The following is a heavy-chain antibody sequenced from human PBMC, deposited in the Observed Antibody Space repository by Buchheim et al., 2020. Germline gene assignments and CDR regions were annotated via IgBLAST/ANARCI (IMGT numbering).Heavy chain of an antibody. CDR2: MNPNSGNT. D-gene: IGHD3-22*01. CDR3: ARGFKVVTMIVVVTVGEYGMDV. J-gene: IGHJ6*02. V-gene: IGHV1-8*01. CDR1: GYTFTSYD. Sequence: QVQLVQSGAEVKKPGASVKVSCKASGYTFTSYDINWVRQATGQGLEWMGWMNPNSGNTGYAQKFQGRVTMTRNTSISTAYMELSSLRSEDTAVYSCARGFKVVTMIVVVTVGEYGMDVWGQGTT.